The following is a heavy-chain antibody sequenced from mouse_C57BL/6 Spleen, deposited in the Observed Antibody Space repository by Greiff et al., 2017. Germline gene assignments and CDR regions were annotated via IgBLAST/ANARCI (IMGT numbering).Heavy chain of an antibody. CDR3: ASYGNEGAY. CDR1: GYTFTSYW. J-gene: IGHJ3*01. V-gene: IGHV1-52*01. D-gene: IGHD2-1*01. CDR2: IDPSDSET. Sequence: QVQLQQPGAELVRPGSSVKLSCKASGYTFTSYWMHWVKQRPIQGLEWIGNIDPSDSETHYNQKFKDKATLTVDRSSSTAYMQLSSLTSEDSAVYYCASYGNEGAYWGQGTLVTVSA.